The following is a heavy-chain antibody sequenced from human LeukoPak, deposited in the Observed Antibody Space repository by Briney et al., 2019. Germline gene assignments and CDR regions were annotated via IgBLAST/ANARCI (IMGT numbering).Heavy chain of an antibody. V-gene: IGHV1-69*13. CDR2: IITTFGTA. CDR1: GATFSIYA. J-gene: IGHJ6*04. CDR3: ARDLSVLHTAMAYYYCGMDV. D-gene: IGHD5-18*01. Sequence: GASVKVSFKASGATFSIYAISWVRQAPGQGLEWMGGIITTFGTANYAQKFQGRVTITADESTSTAYMELSSLRSEDTAVYYCARDLSVLHTAMAYYYCGMDVWGEGTTVTVSS.